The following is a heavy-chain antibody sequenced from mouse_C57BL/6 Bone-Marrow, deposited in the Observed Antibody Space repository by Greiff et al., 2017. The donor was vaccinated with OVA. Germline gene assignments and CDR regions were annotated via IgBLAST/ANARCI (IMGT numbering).Heavy chain of an antibody. D-gene: IGHD1-1*01. CDR1: GFNIKDDY. Sequence: VQLQQSGAELVRPGASVKLSCKASGFNIKDDYMHWVKQRPEQGLEWIGWIDPANGDTEYNSKFQGKATITVDTSSNTAYMQLSSLTSEYTAVYYWTAYYYGSNYEAWFAYWGQGTLVTVSA. CDR2: IDPANGDT. J-gene: IGHJ3*01. V-gene: IGHV14-4*01. CDR3: TAYYYGSNYEAWFAY.